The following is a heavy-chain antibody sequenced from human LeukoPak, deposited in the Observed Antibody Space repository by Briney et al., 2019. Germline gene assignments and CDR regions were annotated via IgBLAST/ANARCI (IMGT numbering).Heavy chain of an antibody. D-gene: IGHD3-10*01. CDR1: GYTFTSYG. CDR2: ISAYNGNT. Sequence: ASVKVSCKASGYTFTSYGISWVRQAPGQGLEWMGWISAYNGNTNYAQKLQGRVTMTTDTSTSTAYMELRSLRSDDTAVYYCARGPSTGYELLWFGELHFDYWDQGTLVTVSS. J-gene: IGHJ4*02. V-gene: IGHV1-18*01. CDR3: ARGPSTGYELLWFGELHFDY.